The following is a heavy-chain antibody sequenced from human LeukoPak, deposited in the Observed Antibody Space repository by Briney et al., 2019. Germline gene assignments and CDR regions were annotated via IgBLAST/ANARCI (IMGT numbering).Heavy chain of an antibody. Sequence: SETLSLTCAVYGGSFSGYYWSWIRQPPGKGLEWIGEINHSGSTNYNPSLKSRVTISVDTSKNQFSLKLSSVTAADTAVYYCARAKFMVVVGAKPYNWLDPWGQGTLVTVSS. J-gene: IGHJ5*02. CDR2: INHSGST. CDR3: ARAKFMVVVGAKPYNWLDP. D-gene: IGHD1-26*01. CDR1: GGSFSGYY. V-gene: IGHV4-34*01.